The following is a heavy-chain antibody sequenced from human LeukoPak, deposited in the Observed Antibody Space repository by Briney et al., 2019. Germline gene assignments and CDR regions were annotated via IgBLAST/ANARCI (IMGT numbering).Heavy chain of an antibody. J-gene: IGHJ4*02. D-gene: IGHD3-22*01. CDR3: ASSYDSSGYYTIFDY. V-gene: IGHV4-34*01. CDR2: IYYSGST. Sequence: SETLSLTCAVYGGSFSGYYWSWIRQPPGKGLEWIGSIYYSGSTYYNPSLKSRVTISVDTSKNQFSLKLSSVTAADTAVYYCASSYDSSGYYTIFDYWGQGTLVTVSS. CDR1: GGSFSGYY.